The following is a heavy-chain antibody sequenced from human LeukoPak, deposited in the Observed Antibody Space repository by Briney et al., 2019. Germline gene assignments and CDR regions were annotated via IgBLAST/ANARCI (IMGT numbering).Heavy chain of an antibody. J-gene: IGHJ4*02. Sequence: GGSLRLSCAASGFTLSSYAMSWVRHAPGKGLECVSAISGSGGSTDYAVSVKGRFTIYRDNSKNTLYLKMNSLRAEDTAVYYCVPRGETHTDWGQGTLVTVSS. V-gene: IGHV3-23*01. D-gene: IGHD3-10*01. CDR2: ISGSGGST. CDR1: GFTLSSYA. CDR3: VPRGETHTD.